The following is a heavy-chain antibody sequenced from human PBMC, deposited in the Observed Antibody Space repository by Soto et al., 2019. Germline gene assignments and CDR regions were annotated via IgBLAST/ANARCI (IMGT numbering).Heavy chain of an antibody. CDR3: ARGSRITMFRGVIIKDY. V-gene: IGHV1-2*04. CDR1: GYTFTGYY. J-gene: IGHJ4*02. D-gene: IGHD3-10*01. Sequence: ASVKVSCKASGYTFTGYYMHWVRQAPGQGLEWMGWINPNSGGTNYAQKFQGWVTMTRDMSISTAYMELSRLRSDDTAVYYCARGSRITMFRGVIIKDYWGQGTLVTVSS. CDR2: INPNSGGT.